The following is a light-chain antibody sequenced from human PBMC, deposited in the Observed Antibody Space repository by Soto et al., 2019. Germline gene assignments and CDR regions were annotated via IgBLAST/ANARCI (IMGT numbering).Light chain of an antibody. J-gene: IGKJ1*01. CDR3: QLYNRNTWS. Sequence: DIQMTQSTSSLSASLGDRVTITCRASHPVPRYLNWYRQRPGEAPELLIYDVSSLYTGVPSRFSGSGSGTEFTLTITTLQPDDFATYFCQLYNRNTWSFGPGTKVDI. CDR2: DVS. CDR1: HPVPRY. V-gene: IGKV1-39*01.